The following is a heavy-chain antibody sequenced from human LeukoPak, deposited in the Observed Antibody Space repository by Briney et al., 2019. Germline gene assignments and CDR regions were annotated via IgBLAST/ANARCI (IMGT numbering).Heavy chain of an antibody. D-gene: IGHD2-21*01. CDR3: ARYSPSDDAFDI. V-gene: IGHV3-21*01. CDR2: ISSSSSYI. CDR1: GFTFSSYS. Sequence: GGSLRLSCAASGFTFSSYSMNWVRQAPGKGLEWVSSISSSSSYIYYADSVKGRFTISRDNAKNSLYLQMNSLRAEDTAVYYCARYSPSDDAFDIWGQGTMVTVSS. J-gene: IGHJ3*02.